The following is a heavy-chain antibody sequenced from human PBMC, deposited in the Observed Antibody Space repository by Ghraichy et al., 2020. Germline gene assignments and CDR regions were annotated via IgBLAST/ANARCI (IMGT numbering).Heavy chain of an antibody. CDR2: IIPIFGTA. Sequence: SVKVSCKASGGTFSSYAISWVRQAPGQGLEWMGGIIPIFGTANYAQKFQGRVTITADESTSTAYMELSSLRSEDTAVYYCARAFFRYSGSYYRYPYYYYGMDVWGQGTTVTVSS. J-gene: IGHJ6*02. CDR1: GGTFSSYA. D-gene: IGHD1-26*01. CDR3: ARAFFRYSGSYYRYPYYYYGMDV. V-gene: IGHV1-69*13.